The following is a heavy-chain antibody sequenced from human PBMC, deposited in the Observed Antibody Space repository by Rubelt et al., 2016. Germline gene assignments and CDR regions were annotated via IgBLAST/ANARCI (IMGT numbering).Heavy chain of an antibody. Sequence: VQLQQWGAGLLKPSETLSLACAVYGGSFSGYYWSWIRPPPGKGMGWVGEINHSGSNNYNPSPKHRVTISVNKSKNQYSLKMGSVTAADAAVYSCAGHTSDDASAAPDHWGQGTLVTVSS. CDR2: INHSGSN. CDR3: AGHTSDDASAAPDH. V-gene: IGHV4-34*01. CDR1: GGSFSGYY. D-gene: IGHD6-25*01. J-gene: IGHJ4*02.